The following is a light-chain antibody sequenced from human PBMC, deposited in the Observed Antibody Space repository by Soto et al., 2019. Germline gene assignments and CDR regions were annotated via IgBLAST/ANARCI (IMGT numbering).Light chain of an antibody. V-gene: IGKV3-15*01. CDR1: QSVSSN. Sequence: EIVMTQSPATLSVSPGERATLSCRASQSVSSNLAWYQQKPGQAPRLLIYGASTRVTGIPVRFSGSGPGTDFTLTINSLQSEDFAVYYCHQYNKWPPITFGQGTRLEIK. CDR3: HQYNKWPPIT. J-gene: IGKJ5*01. CDR2: GAS.